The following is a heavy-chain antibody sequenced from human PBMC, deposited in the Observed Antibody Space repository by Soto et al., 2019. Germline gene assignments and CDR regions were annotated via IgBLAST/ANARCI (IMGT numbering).Heavy chain of an antibody. D-gene: IGHD6-13*01. CDR3: ARGIPRLTIAAAGHGWFDP. Sequence: SETLSLTCTVSGGSISSGGYYWSWIRQHPGKGLEWIGYIYYSGSTYYNPSLKSRVTISVDTSKNQFSLKLSSVTAADTAVYYCARGIPRLTIAAAGHGWFDPWGQGTLVTVSS. CDR2: IYYSGST. V-gene: IGHV4-31*03. CDR1: GGSISSGGYY. J-gene: IGHJ5*02.